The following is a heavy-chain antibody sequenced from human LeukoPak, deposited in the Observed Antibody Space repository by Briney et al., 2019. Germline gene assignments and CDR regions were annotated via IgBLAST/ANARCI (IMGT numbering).Heavy chain of an antibody. J-gene: IGHJ4*02. CDR2: IIPIFGTA. CDR1: GGTFSSFA. D-gene: IGHD3-10*01. CDR3: ARDIRYYGSGSYYDY. V-gene: IGHV1-69*01. Sequence: SVKVSCKASGGTFSSFAFSWVRQAPGQGLEWMGGIIPIFGTANYAQKFQGRVTITADESTSTAYMELSSLRSEDTAVYYCARDIRYYGSGSYYDYWGQGTLVTVSS.